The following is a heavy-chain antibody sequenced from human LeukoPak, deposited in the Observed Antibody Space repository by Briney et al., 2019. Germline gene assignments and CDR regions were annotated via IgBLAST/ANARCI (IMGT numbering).Heavy chain of an antibody. V-gene: IGHV3-11*06. CDR1: GFTFSDYY. Sequence: KTGGSLRLSCAASGFTFSDYYMSWIRQAPGKGLEWVSYISSSSSYTNYADSVKGRFTISRDNAKNSLYLQMNSLRAEDTAVYYCARGSRRGYSYGYEVLDYWGQGTPVTVSS. J-gene: IGHJ4*02. CDR2: ISSSSSYT. CDR3: ARGSRRGYSYGYEVLDY. D-gene: IGHD5-18*01.